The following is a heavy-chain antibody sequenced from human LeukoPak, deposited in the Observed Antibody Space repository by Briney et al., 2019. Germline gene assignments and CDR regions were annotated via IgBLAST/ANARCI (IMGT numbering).Heavy chain of an antibody. CDR2: VYYSGST. CDR3: TRLSDY. V-gene: IGHV4-59*08. Sequence: PSETLSLTCTVSGGSISSYYWSWIRQPPGKGLEWIAYVYYSGSTNYNPSLKSRVTISVDTSKNQFSLNLNSVTAADTAVYYCTRLSDYWGQGTQVTVSS. CDR1: GGSISSYY. J-gene: IGHJ4*02.